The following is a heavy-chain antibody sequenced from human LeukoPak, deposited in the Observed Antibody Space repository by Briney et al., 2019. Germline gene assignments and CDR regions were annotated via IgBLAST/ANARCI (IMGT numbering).Heavy chain of an antibody. V-gene: IGHV3-23*01. CDR1: GFTFSSYA. Sequence: GGSLRLSCAASGFTFSSYAMNWVRQAPGKGLEWVSAISGSGGSTYYADSVKGRFTISRDRSKNTLYLEMNSLRAEDTAIYYCAKVLIRRSKVVITTSLYYFDYWGQGTLVTVSS. CDR2: ISGSGGST. CDR3: AKVLIRRSKVVITTSLYYFDY. J-gene: IGHJ4*02. D-gene: IGHD3-22*01.